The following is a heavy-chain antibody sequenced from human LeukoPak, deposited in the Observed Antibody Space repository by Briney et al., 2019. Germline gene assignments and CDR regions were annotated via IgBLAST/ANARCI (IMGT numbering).Heavy chain of an antibody. CDR2: IIPILGIA. CDR3: ARGRPVWFGELWSHNWFDP. Sequence: GASVKVSCKASGGTFSSYAISWVRQAPGQGLEWMGRIIPILGIANYAQKFQGRVTITADKSTSTAYMELSSLRSEDTAVYYCARGRPVWFGELWSHNWFDPWGQGTLVTVSS. D-gene: IGHD3-10*01. V-gene: IGHV1-69*04. J-gene: IGHJ5*02. CDR1: GGTFSSYA.